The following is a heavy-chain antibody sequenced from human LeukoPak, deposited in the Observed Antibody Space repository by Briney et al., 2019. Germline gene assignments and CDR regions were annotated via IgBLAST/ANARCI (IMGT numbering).Heavy chain of an antibody. CDR3: ARGDYDSSGYPIDY. Sequence: SETLSLTCTVSGGSISSGGYYWSWIRQHPGKGLEWIGFIYDSGRTYYNPSLNSRVTISVDTSKNHFSLKLSSVTAADTAVYYCARGDYDSSGYPIDYWGQGTLVTVSS. V-gene: IGHV4-31*03. J-gene: IGHJ4*02. D-gene: IGHD3-22*01. CDR1: GGSISSGGYY. CDR2: IYDSGRT.